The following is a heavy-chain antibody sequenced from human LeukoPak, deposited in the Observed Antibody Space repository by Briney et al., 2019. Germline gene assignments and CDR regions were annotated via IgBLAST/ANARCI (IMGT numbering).Heavy chain of an antibody. Sequence: SETLSLTCTVSGGSISSSSYYWGWIRQPPGKGLEWIGGIYYSGSTYYNPSLKSRVTISVDTSKNQFSLKLNSVTAADTAVYYCAREHGTMVRGVARFDPWGQGTLVTVSS. J-gene: IGHJ5*02. CDR2: IYYSGST. CDR3: AREHGTMVRGVARFDP. V-gene: IGHV4-39*01. D-gene: IGHD3-10*01. CDR1: GGSISSSSYY.